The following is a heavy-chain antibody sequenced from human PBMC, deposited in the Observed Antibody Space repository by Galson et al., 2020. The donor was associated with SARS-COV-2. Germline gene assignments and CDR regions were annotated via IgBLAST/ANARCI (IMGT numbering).Heavy chain of an antibody. V-gene: IGHV3-30-3*01. CDR3: ARGHRFGELLSPFVS. D-gene: IGHD3-10*01. CDR2: ISNDGSNR. Sequence: GESLKISCAASGFTFSSYAMHWVSQAPGKGLEWVAVISNDGSNRYYADSGKGRFTISRDNSKNTLFLQMKSLRVDDTAVYYCARGHRFGELLSPFVSWGQGTLVTVSS. J-gene: IGHJ4*02. CDR1: GFTFSSYA.